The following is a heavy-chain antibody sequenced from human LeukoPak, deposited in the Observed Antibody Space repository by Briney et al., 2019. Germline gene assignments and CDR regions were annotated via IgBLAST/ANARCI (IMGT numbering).Heavy chain of an antibody. D-gene: IGHD3-9*01. J-gene: IGHJ6*02. Sequence: ASVKVSCKASGGTFSSYAISWVRQAPGQGLEWMGWISAYNGNTNYAQKLQGRVTMTTDTSTSTAYMELRSLRSDDTAVYYCARDYDILTGYYYYGMDVWGQGTTVTVSS. CDR3: ARDYDILTGYYYYGMDV. CDR1: GGTFSSYA. CDR2: ISAYNGNT. V-gene: IGHV1-18*01.